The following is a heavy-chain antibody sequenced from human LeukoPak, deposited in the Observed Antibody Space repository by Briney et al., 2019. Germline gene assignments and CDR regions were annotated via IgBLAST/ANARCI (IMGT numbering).Heavy chain of an antibody. J-gene: IGHJ3*02. CDR1: GFTFSNHW. CDR2: VNSDGRSV. V-gene: IGHV3-74*01. Sequence: GGSLRLSCAASGFTFSNHWMHWVRQAPGKGLVWVSLVNSDGRSVNYADSVKGRFTISRDNAKNTLYLQMTSLRVEDTAVYYCARESPSSGWFHAFDIWGQGTMVTVSS. D-gene: IGHD6-19*01. CDR3: ARESPSSGWFHAFDI.